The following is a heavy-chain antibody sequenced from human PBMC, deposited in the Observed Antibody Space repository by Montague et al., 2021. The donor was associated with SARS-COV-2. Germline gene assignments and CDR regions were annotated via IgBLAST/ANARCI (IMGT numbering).Heavy chain of an antibody. V-gene: IGHV4-39*01. CDR3: ARHVTFGGVVVALDY. CDR1: GASISSSENS. CDR2: IFYSGTT. J-gene: IGHJ4*02. Sequence: SETLSLTCTVSGASISSSENSWGWIRQSPGKGLEWFGSIFYSGTTYSDPSLRSRIAISVDTSKNQFSLKVTSVTAADTAVYYCARHVTFGGVVVALDYWGQGHLVSVSS. D-gene: IGHD3-16*02.